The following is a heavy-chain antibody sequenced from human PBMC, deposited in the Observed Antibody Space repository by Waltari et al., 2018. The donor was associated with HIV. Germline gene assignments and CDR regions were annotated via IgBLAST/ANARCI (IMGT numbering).Heavy chain of an antibody. CDR1: GFAFDSHG. CDR2: ISSDGNYG. V-gene: IGHV3-23*03. J-gene: IGHJ4*02. Sequence: GGGVIQPGGSLRLSCAASGFAFDSHGMTWVRQAPGKGPEWVSSISSDGNYGYYSDFVQGRFTISRDNFNNTLFLTMTELKSDDSATYYCAKDQGSQISRFFQWSLQKPLYQGFLESWGRGVLVIVSS. CDR3: AKDQGSQISRFFQWSLQKPLYQGFLES. D-gene: IGHD3-3*01.